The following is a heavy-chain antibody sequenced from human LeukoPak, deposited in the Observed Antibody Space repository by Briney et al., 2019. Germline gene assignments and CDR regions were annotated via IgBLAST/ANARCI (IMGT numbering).Heavy chain of an antibody. Sequence: PGGSLRLSCAASGFTFSSYAMHWVRQAPGKGLEWVSGISWNSGSIGYADSVKGRFTISRDNAKNSLYLQMNSLRAEDTALYYCAKARYCSGGSCYYILDYWGQGTLVTVSS. V-gene: IGHV3-9*01. D-gene: IGHD2-15*01. CDR1: GFTFSSYA. CDR3: AKARYCSGGSCYYILDY. J-gene: IGHJ4*02. CDR2: ISWNSGSI.